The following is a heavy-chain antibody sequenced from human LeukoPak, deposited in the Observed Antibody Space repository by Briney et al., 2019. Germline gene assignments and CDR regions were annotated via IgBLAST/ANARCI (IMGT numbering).Heavy chain of an antibody. CDR1: GFTFNKYD. J-gene: IGHJ6*02. V-gene: IGHV3-13*02. Sequence: PGRTLSLSCAASGFTFNKYDMHWVRHVLGPGLECVSPINTAGGTYYLDSVQGRFTISIKNNQNSFYIQMNRLRAGDTAVYYYVGEQCDTGDFYGLDVLGQGTTVTVS. D-gene: IGHD3-9*01. CDR2: INTAGGT. CDR3: VGEQCDTGDFYGLDV.